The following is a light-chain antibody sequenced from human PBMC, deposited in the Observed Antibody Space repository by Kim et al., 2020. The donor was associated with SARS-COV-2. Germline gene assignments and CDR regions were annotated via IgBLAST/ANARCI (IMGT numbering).Light chain of an antibody. CDR1: SSNIGNND. CDR3: GTWDISLSVN. V-gene: IGLV1-51*01. CDR2: DND. Sequence: QSVLTQPPSVSATPGQRVTISCSGSSSNIGNNDVSWYQQLPGTAPKLLIYDNDKRPSGIPDRFSGSKSGTSATLGISGLQTGDEADYYCGTWDISLSVNFGGGTQLTVL. J-gene: IGLJ2*01.